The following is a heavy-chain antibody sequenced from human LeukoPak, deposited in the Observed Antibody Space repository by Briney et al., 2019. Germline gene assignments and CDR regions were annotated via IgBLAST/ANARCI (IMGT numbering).Heavy chain of an antibody. V-gene: IGHV1-46*01. CDR3: ARGVRPTVPNDAFDI. CDR1: GYTFTSYY. CDR2: INPSGGST. D-gene: IGHD4/OR15-4a*01. J-gene: IGHJ3*02. Sequence: ASVKVSCKASGYTFTSYYVHWVRQAPGQGLEWMGIINPSGGSTSYAQKFQGRVTMTRDTSTSTVYMELSSLRSEDTAVYYCARGVRPTVPNDAFDIWGQGTMVTVSS.